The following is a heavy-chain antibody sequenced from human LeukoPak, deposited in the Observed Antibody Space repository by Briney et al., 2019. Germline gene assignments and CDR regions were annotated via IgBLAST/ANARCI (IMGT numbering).Heavy chain of an antibody. CDR1: GFSVRTTY. CDR3: TRSGYRHLYHFDS. J-gene: IGHJ4*02. D-gene: IGHD3-22*01. V-gene: IGHV3-53*01. Sequence: GGSLRLSCAASGFSVRTTYMSWVRQAPGKGLEWVSVLYTGGGTDHADSVKGQFTISRDNSKNTLSLQMNSLRAEDTAIYYCTRSGYRHLYHFDSWGQGTLVTVSS. CDR2: LYTGGGT.